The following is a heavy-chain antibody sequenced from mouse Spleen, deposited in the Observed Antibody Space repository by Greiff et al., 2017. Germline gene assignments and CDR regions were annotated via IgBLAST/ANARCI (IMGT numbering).Heavy chain of an antibody. V-gene: IGHV1-55*01. CDR1: GYTFTSYW. D-gene: IGHD1-1*01. CDR3: ARDYGSPYYFDY. J-gene: IGHJ2*01. CDR2: IYPGSGST. Sequence: VQLQQPGAELVKPGASVKMSCKASGYTFTSYWITWVKQRPRQGLEWIGDIYPGSGSTNYNEKFKSKATLTVDTSSSTAYMQLSSLTSEDSAVYYCARDYGSPYYFDYWGQGTTLTVSS.